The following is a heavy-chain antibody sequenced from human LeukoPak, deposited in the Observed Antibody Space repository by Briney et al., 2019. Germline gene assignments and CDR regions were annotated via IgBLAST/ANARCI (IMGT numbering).Heavy chain of an antibody. D-gene: IGHD3-22*01. CDR2: IIPIFGTA. V-gene: IGHV1-69*13. CDR1: GGTFSSYA. CDR3: ARVLYYYDSSGYPGNAFDY. J-gene: IGHJ4*02. Sequence: SVKVSCKASGGTFSSYAISWVRQALGQGLEWMGGIIPIFGTANYAQKFQGRVTITADESTSTAYMELSSLRSEDTAVYYCARVLYYYDSSGYPGNAFDYWGQGTLVTVSS.